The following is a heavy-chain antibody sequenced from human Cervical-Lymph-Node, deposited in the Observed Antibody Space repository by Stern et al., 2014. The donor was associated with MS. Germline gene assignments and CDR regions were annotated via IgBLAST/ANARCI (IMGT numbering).Heavy chain of an antibody. CDR3: ASSIVVVPAAENKGFDP. CDR2: ISSRRTYI. J-gene: IGHJ5*02. CDR1: GFTFRSFS. V-gene: IGHV3-21*06. Sequence: EVQLLESGGGLVKPGGSLRLSCAASGFTFRSFSIHWVRQAPGKGLEWVSSISSRRTYIYYADSVKGRFTISRDNAKNSLFLQMNSLRAEDTAVYYCASSIVVVPAAENKGFDPWGQGTLVTVSS. D-gene: IGHD2-2*01.